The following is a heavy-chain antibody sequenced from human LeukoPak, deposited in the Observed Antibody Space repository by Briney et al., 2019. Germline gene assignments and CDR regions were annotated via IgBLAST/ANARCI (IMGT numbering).Heavy chain of an antibody. V-gene: IGHV4-30-4*01. Sequence: PSQTLSLTCTVSGGSISSSDYYWSWIRQPPGKGLEWIGFMYYSGSTNYNPSLKSRVSMSVDTSKNQFSLRLSSVTAADTAVYHCARRTQNDYPGEYYFDYWGQGTLVTVSS. CDR3: ARRTQNDYPGEYYFDY. CDR2: MYYSGST. D-gene: IGHD3-10*01. CDR1: GGSISSSDYY. J-gene: IGHJ4*02.